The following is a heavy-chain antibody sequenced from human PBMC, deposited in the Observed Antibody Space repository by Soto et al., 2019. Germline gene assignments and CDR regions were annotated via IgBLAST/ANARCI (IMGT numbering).Heavy chain of an antibody. CDR2: ISGSGGSI. CDR3: AKDLRFLEWLLEAEPSASFDY. D-gene: IGHD3-3*01. V-gene: IGHV3-23*01. J-gene: IGHJ4*02. Sequence: GGSLRLSCAASGFTFSSYAMSWVRQAPGKGLEWVSAISGSGGSIYYADSVKGRFTISRDNSKNTLYLQMNSLRAEDTAVYYCAKDLRFLEWLLEAEPSASFDYWGQGTLVTVSS. CDR1: GFTFSSYA.